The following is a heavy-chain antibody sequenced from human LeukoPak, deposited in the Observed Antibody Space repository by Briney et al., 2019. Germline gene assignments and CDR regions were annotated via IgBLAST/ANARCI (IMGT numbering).Heavy chain of an antibody. CDR1: GFTFGSYW. J-gene: IGHJ4*02. Sequence: GGSLRLSCAASGFTFGSYWMHWVRQAPGKGLVWVSRINSDGSSTSYADSVKGRFTISRDNAKNTLYLQMNSLRAEDTAVYYCASGSGYSGYANYYWGQGTLVTVSS. D-gene: IGHD5-12*01. V-gene: IGHV3-74*01. CDR3: ASGSGYSGYANYY. CDR2: INSDGSST.